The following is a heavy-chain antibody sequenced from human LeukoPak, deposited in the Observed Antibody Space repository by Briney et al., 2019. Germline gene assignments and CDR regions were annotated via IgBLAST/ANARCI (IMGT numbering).Heavy chain of an antibody. D-gene: IGHD3-22*01. Sequence: ASVRVSCEASGYTFTSYYVLGVRDPPGRGLEWGGIINTRGGSTIYARKFGGGVTITRDTSTSTVYMEMSSLRSEDTAVYYCARNKWNSYDSSGYYFFDYWGQGTLVTVSS. J-gene: IGHJ4*02. CDR3: ARNKWNSYDSSGYYFFDY. CDR2: INTRGGST. V-gene: IGHV1-46*01. CDR1: GYTFTSYY.